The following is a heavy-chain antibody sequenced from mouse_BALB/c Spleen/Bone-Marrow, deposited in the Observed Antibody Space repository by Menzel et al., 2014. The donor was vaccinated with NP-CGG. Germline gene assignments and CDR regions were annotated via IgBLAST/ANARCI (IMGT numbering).Heavy chain of an antibody. J-gene: IGHJ4*01. Sequence: QVQLQQSGPGLVQPSQSLSITCTVSGSSLTNYGVHWVRLSPGKGLEWLGVIWNSGNTNYNAAFISRLSINMDNSKSQVFFKMNSLQANDTAIYYCARNYEGVGAMDYWGQGTSVTVSS. D-gene: IGHD1-1*01. CDR1: GSSLTNYG. CDR2: IWNSGNT. CDR3: ARNYEGVGAMDY. V-gene: IGHV2-2*02.